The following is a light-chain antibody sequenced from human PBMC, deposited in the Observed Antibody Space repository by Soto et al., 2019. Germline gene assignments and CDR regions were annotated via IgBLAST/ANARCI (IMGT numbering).Light chain of an antibody. CDR3: QQYNNWPRT. Sequence: SQSPATVSLSPGERATLHCRASQNVRTFLDWYQQKPGQAPRLLIYGASTRVTGIPARFSGSGSGTEFTLTVSSLQSEDFAVYYCQQYNNWPRTFGQGTKVDIK. V-gene: IGKV3-15*01. CDR2: GAS. CDR1: QNVRTF. J-gene: IGKJ1*01.